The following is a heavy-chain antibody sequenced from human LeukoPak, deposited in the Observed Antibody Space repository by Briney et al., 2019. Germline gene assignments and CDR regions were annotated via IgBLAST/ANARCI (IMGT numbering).Heavy chain of an antibody. D-gene: IGHD2-2*02. CDR1: GGSISSGSYY. CDR3: AGEGEYCSSTSCYNYY. Sequence: SETLSLTCTVSGGSISSGSYYWSWLRQPAGKGLEWIGRIYTSGSTNYNPSLKSRVTISVDTSKNQFSLKLGSVTAADTAVYYCAGEGEYCSSTSCYNYYWGQGTLVTVSS. J-gene: IGHJ4*02. CDR2: IYTSGST. V-gene: IGHV4-61*02.